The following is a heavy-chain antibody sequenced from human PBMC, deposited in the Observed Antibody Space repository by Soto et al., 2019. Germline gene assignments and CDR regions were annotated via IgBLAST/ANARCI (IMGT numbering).Heavy chain of an antibody. V-gene: IGHV5-51*01. CDR3: ARPRYPGRGYYGMDV. J-gene: IGHJ6*02. CDR1: GYSFTSYW. CDR2: IYPGDSDT. Sequence: PGESLKISCKGSGYSFTSYWIGWVRQMPGKGLECMGIIYPGDSDTRYSPSFQGQVTISADKSISTAYLQWSSLKASDTAMYYCARPRYPGRGYYGMDVWGQGTTVTVYS. D-gene: IGHD2-15*01.